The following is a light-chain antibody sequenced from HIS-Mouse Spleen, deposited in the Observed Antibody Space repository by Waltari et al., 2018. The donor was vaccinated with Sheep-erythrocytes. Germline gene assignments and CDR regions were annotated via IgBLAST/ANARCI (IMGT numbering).Light chain of an antibody. J-gene: IGLJ3*02. V-gene: IGLV2-23*01. Sequence: QSALTQTASVSGSTGQSMTISCTGTSSYVGRYNLVVWYQQHPGKAPKLMICEGSKRPSGVSNRFSGSKSGNTASLTISGLQAEDEADYYCCSYAGSSTPWVFGGGTKLTVL. CDR3: CSYAGSSTPWV. CDR2: EGS. CDR1: SSYVGRYNL.